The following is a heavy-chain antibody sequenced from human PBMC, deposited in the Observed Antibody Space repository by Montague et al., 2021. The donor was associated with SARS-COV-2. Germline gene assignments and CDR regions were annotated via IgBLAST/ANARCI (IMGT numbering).Heavy chain of an antibody. CDR2: IYTSGST. CDR3: ARVVGFDFDY. J-gene: IGHJ4*02. D-gene: IGHD2-21*01. V-gene: IGHV4-61*02. CDR1: GGSISSGSYY. Sequence: TLSLTCTVSGGSISSGSYYWSWIRQPAGKGLKWIGRIYTSGSTNYNPSLKSRVTIYVDTTKNQFSLKLSSVTAADTAVYYCARVVGFDFDYWGQGTLVTVSS.